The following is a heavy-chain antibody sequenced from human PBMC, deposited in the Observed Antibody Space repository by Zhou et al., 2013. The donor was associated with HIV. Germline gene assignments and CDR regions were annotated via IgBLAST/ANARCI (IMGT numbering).Heavy chain of an antibody. CDR3: ARDRHSGSYWGNFDY. Sequence: QVQLVQSGAEVKKPGSSVKVSCKASGGTFSSYGISWVRQAPGQGLEWMGGIIPLSGTANYAQKFQGRVTINADESTSTAYMEVSSLRSEDTAVYYCARDRHSGSYWGNFDYWGQGTLVTVSS. J-gene: IGHJ4*02. D-gene: IGHD1-26*01. CDR1: GGTFSSYG. CDR2: IIPLSGTA. V-gene: IGHV1-69*12.